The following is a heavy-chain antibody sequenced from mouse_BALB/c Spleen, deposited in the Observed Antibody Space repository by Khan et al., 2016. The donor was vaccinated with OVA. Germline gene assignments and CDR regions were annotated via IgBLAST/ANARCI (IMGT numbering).Heavy chain of an antibody. CDR3: AREGSRYNYAMDY. V-gene: IGHV3-2*02. J-gene: IGHJ4*01. Sequence: EVQLQESGPGLVKPSQSLSLTCTVTGYSITSDYAWNWIRQFPGNKPEWMGYISYSGSTNYNPALKSRISFTRDTSKNQFFLQLNSLTTEDSATFYCAREGSRYNYAMDYWGQGTSVTVSS. D-gene: IGHD1-1*01. CDR2: ISYSGST. CDR1: GYSITSDYA.